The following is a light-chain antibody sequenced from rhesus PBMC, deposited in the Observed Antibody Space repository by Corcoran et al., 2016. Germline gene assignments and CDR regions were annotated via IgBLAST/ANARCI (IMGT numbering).Light chain of an antibody. V-gene: IGKV2S9*01. CDR2: QVS. Sequence: DVVMTQSPLSLPVTLGQPASISCRSSQSLVYSDGITYLNWFHQRPGQPPRRLVYQVSNRDSGVPDRFSGSWTGTDFTLKISRVEAEDVGLYYCMQGTHWPYSFGQGTKVEIK. CDR1: QSLVYSDGITY. J-gene: IGKJ2*01. CDR3: MQGTHWPYS.